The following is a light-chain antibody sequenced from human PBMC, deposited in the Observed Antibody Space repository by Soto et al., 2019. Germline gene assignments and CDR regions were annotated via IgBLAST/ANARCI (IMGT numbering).Light chain of an antibody. CDR3: QQRSNWPT. CDR1: QSVSSY. CDR2: DAS. Sequence: EIVLTQSPATLSLSPGERATLSCRASQSVSSYLAWYQQKPGQAPRLLIYDASNRATGIPARFSGSGSGTDFNLTSSSLEPEDFAVYYCQQRSNWPTFGGGTKVEIK. J-gene: IGKJ4*01. V-gene: IGKV3-11*01.